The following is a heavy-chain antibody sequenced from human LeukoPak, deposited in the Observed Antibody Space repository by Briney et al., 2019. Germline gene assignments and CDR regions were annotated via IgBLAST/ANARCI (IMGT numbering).Heavy chain of an antibody. D-gene: IGHD2-15*01. V-gene: IGHV4-39*01. Sequence: PSETLSLTCTVSGGSFSSSSYYWGWIRQPPGKGLEWIGSIYYSGTTYNNPSLKSRVTISVDTSKNHFSLNLNSVTAADTAVYYCARQQCNGGSCYSRVIWFDPWGQGTLVSVSS. CDR1: GGSFSSSSYY. J-gene: IGHJ5*02. CDR2: IYYSGTT. CDR3: ARQQCNGGSCYSRVIWFDP.